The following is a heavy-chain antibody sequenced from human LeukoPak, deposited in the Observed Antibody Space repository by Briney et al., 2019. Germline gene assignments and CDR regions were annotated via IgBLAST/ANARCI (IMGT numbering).Heavy chain of an antibody. CDR1: DGSISCGDYC. CDR3: ARVRYYYYYMDV. J-gene: IGHJ6*03. V-gene: IGHV4-30-4*08. Sequence: SQTLSLSCTVADGSISCGDYCWRWIRQPPGECLEWIGYIYYSGSNSYNPPLKSRVTISVDTSKNQFSLQLSSVTAAATAVYYCARVRYYYYYMDVWGKGTTVTVFS. CDR2: IYYSGSN.